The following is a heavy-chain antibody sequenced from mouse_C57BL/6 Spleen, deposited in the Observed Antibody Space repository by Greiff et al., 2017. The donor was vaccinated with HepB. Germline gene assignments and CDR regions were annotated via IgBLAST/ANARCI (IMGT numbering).Heavy chain of an antibody. Sequence: VQLKESGGGLVKPGGSLKLSCAASGFTFSSYTMSWVRQTPEKRLAWVATISGGGGNTYYPDSVKGRFTISRDNAKNTLYLQMSSLRSEDTALYYCASLTDFDYWGQGTTLTVSS. V-gene: IGHV5-9*01. CDR2: ISGGGGNT. CDR3: ASLTDFDY. D-gene: IGHD4-1*01. J-gene: IGHJ2*01. CDR1: GFTFSSYT.